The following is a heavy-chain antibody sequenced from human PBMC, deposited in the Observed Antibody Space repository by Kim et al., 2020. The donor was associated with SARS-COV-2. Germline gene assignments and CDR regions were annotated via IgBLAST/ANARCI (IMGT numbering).Heavy chain of an antibody. Sequence: SETLSLTCTVSGGSISSGGYYWSWIRQHPGKGLEWIGYIYYSGSTYYNPSLKSRVTISVDTSKNQFSLKLSSVTAADTAVYYCARDRAHCTNGVCYKGGHAFDIWGQGTMVTVSS. V-gene: IGHV4-31*03. D-gene: IGHD2-8*01. J-gene: IGHJ3*02. CDR1: GGSISSGGYY. CDR2: IYYSGST. CDR3: ARDRAHCTNGVCYKGGHAFDI.